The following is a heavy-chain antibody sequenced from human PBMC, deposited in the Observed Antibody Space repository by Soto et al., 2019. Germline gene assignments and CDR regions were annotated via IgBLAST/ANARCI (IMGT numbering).Heavy chain of an antibody. D-gene: IGHD6-19*01. V-gene: IGHV1-69*13. CDR3: ASRAMAVTWFDP. CDR1: GGTDGTYS. J-gene: IGHJ5*02. CDR2: IIPILSTT. Sequence: ASVEVSCKVSGGTDGTYSINWVRQAPGQGLEWMGAIIPILSTTNYAQRFQGRVTITADESTGTVYLELTSLKFEDTALYYCASRAMAVTWFDPWGQGTLVTVSS.